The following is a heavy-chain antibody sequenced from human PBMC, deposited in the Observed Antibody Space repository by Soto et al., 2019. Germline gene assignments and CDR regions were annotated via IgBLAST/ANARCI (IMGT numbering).Heavy chain of an antibody. J-gene: IGHJ4*02. V-gene: IGHV3-33*01. D-gene: IGHD2-15*01. CDR2: IWYDGSNK. Sequence: GGSLRLSCAASGLTSSSYGMHWVRQAPGKGLEWVAVIWYDGSNKYYADSVKGRFTISRDNSENTLYLQMNSLRAEDTAVYYCARSLGPEGDILYYWGQGTLVTGSS. CDR1: GLTSSSYG. CDR3: ARSLGPEGDILYY.